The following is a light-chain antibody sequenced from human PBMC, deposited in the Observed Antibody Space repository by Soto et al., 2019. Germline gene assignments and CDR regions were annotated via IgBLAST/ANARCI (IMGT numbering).Light chain of an antibody. Sequence: IVLTQSPGTLSLSQGERATLSCRASQSVSSSYLAWYQQKPGQAPRLLIYGASSRATGIPDRFSGSGSGTDFTLTISRLEPEDFAVYYCQQYGSSPFTFGPGTKVDNK. V-gene: IGKV3-20*01. CDR3: QQYGSSPFT. CDR2: GAS. J-gene: IGKJ3*01. CDR1: QSVSSSY.